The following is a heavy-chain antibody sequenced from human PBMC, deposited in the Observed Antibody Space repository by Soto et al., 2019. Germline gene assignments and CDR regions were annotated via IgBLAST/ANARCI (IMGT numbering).Heavy chain of an antibody. V-gene: IGHV1-8*01. D-gene: IGHD5-12*01. CDR3: PRGDLGWLRSIDY. CDR1: GYTFTGYD. J-gene: IGHJ4*02. CDR2: MNPSSGNT. Sequence: ASVKVSCKASGYTFTGYDINWERQATGQGLEWMGWMNPSSGNTGYAQKFQGRVTMPRITSIRTAYMELSSLRSEDTAVYYCPRGDLGWLRSIDYWGQGTLVTVSS.